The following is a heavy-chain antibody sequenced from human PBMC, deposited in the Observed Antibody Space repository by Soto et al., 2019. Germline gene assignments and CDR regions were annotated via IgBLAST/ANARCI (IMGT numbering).Heavy chain of an antibody. CDR1: GGTFSSYA. J-gene: IGHJ3*02. Sequence: ASVKVSCKASGGTFSSYAISWVRQAPGQGLEWMGGIIPIFGTANYAQKFQGRVTITADKSTSTAYMELSSLRSEDTAVYYCARDTDYGDFLRAFDIWGQGTMVTVSS. CDR3: ARDTDYGDFLRAFDI. CDR2: IIPIFGTA. D-gene: IGHD4-17*01. V-gene: IGHV1-69*06.